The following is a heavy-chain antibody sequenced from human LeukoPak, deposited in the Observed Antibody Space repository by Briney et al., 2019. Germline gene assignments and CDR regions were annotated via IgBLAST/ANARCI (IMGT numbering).Heavy chain of an antibody. Sequence: ASVKVSCKASGYTFTSYDINWVRQATGQGLEWMGWMNPNSGNTGYAQKFQGRVTMTRNTSISTAYMELSSLRSEDTAVYYCAFSMVRGVIDWFDPWGQGTLVTVSS. D-gene: IGHD3-10*01. CDR3: AFSMVRGVIDWFDP. CDR1: GYTFTSYD. J-gene: IGHJ5*02. V-gene: IGHV1-8*01. CDR2: MNPNSGNT.